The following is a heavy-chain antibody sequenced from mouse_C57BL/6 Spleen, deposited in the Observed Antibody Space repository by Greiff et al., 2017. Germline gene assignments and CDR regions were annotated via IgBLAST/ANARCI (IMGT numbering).Heavy chain of an antibody. D-gene: IGHD1-1*01. V-gene: IGHV1-69*01. CDR3: ASPAGSRGLDF. CDR2: IDPSDSYT. Sequence: QVQLQQPGAELVMPGASVKLSCKASGYTFTSYWMHWVKQRPGQGLEWIGEIDPSDSYTNYNQKFKGKSTLTVDKSSSTAYMQLSSQTSEDSAVYYCASPAGSRGLDFWGKGTTLTVSS. J-gene: IGHJ2*01. CDR1: GYTFTSYW.